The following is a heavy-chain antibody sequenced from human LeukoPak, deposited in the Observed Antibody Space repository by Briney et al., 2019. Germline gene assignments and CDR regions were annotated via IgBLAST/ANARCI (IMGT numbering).Heavy chain of an antibody. V-gene: IGHV3-43D*03. CDR2: ISWDGGST. CDR1: GFTFGDYA. CDR3: AKEGWLRYFDY. Sequence: GGSLRLSCAASGFTFGDYAMHWVRHAPGKGLEWVSLISWDGGSTYYADSVKGRFTISRDNSKNSLYLQMNSLRAEDTALYYCAKEGWLRYFDYWGQGTLVTVSS. D-gene: IGHD5-12*01. J-gene: IGHJ4*02.